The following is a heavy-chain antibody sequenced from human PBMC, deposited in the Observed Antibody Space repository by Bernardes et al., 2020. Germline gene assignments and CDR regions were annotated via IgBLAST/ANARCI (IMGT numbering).Heavy chain of an antibody. Sequence: GGSLRLSCAASGFTFSSYAMHWVRQAPGKGLEWVAVISYDGSNKYYADSVKGRFTISRDNSKNTLYLQMNSLRAEDTAVYYCARSHDYGDYWVGYWGQGTLVTVSS. CDR2: ISYDGSNK. CDR3: ARSHDYGDYWVGY. D-gene: IGHD4-17*01. J-gene: IGHJ4*02. V-gene: IGHV3-30-3*01. CDR1: GFTFSSYA.